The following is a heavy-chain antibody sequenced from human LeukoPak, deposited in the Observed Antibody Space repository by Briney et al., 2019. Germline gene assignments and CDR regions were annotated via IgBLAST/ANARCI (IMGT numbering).Heavy chain of an antibody. V-gene: IGHV4-39*07. CDR3: ASKRIAVAGFIDY. D-gene: IGHD6-19*01. CDR2: IYYSGIT. CDR1: GGSISSSSYY. J-gene: IGHJ4*02. Sequence: SETLSLTCTVSGGSISSSSYYWGWIREPPRRGLEWIGSIYYSGITYHIPSLKSRVTISVDTSKNQFSLKLSSVTAADTAVYYCASKRIAVAGFIDYWGQGTLVTVSS.